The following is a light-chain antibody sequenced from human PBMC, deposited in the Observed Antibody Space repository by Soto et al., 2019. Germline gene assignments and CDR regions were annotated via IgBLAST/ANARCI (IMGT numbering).Light chain of an antibody. Sequence: DIQMTQSPASLSASVGDRVTITCQASQDISSFLNWYQQKPGKAPKFLISDASNLETGVPSRFRGSGSGTDFTFTISSLQPEDIATYFCQQYDNLPLTFGGGTKVEIK. CDR1: QDISSF. CDR3: QQYDNLPLT. V-gene: IGKV1-33*01. CDR2: DAS. J-gene: IGKJ4*01.